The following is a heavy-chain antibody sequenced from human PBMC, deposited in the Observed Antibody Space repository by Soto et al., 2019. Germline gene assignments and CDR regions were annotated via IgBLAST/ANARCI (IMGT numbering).Heavy chain of an antibody. Sequence: PGGSLRLSCAASGFAFSNCTMSWVRQAPGKGLEWVSTIKTSGDTTFCADPVKGRFTTSRDDSKNTLYLQMNSLRAEDPATYYCAKEVTGDIGDDLWGQGTRGPVSP. D-gene: IGHD2-21*02. J-gene: IGHJ4*02. CDR1: GFAFSNCT. V-gene: IGHV3-23*05. CDR3: AKEVTGDIGDDL. CDR2: IKTSGDTT.